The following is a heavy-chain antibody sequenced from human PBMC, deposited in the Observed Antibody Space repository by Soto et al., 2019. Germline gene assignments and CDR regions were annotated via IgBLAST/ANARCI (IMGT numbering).Heavy chain of an antibody. J-gene: IGHJ6*03. Sequence: SETLSLTCAVSSGSISSSNWWSWVRQPPGKGLEWIGEIYHSGSTNYNPSLKSRVTISVDKYKNQFSLKLSSVTAADTAVYYCAAGIEQLWFGELGYYYYYYMDVWGKGTTVTVSS. CDR3: AAGIEQLWFGELGYYYYYYMDV. V-gene: IGHV4-4*02. CDR2: IYHSGST. D-gene: IGHD3-10*01. CDR1: SGSISSSNW.